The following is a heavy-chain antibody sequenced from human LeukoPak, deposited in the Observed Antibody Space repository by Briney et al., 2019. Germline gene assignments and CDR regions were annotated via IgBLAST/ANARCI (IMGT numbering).Heavy chain of an antibody. J-gene: IGHJ4*02. CDR2: IYTGGTT. Sequence: SGGSLRLSCAASGFTVTGTHMSWVRQAPGKGLEWVSAIYTGGTTYYSDSVEGRFTISRDGSKSILYLQMDSLRVEDTAVYYCARDQATSGGGLDSWGQGTLVTVSS. D-gene: IGHD3-16*01. CDR1: GFTVTGTH. V-gene: IGHV3-53*01. CDR3: ARDQATSGGGLDS.